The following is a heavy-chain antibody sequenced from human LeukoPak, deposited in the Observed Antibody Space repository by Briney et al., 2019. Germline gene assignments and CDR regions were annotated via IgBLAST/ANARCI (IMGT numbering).Heavy chain of an antibody. V-gene: IGHV3-30*02. J-gene: IGHJ4*02. CDR3: AKVDRSSWGILDY. CDR2: IRSDGSTK. D-gene: IGHD6-13*01. Sequence: PGGSLRLSCAASGFTFSSYGMHWVRQAPGKGLEGVAFIRSDGSTKYYTDSVKGRITISRDNSKNTMYLQMNSLRPEDTAIYYCAKVDRSSWGILDYWGQGPLVTVSS. CDR1: GFTFSSYG.